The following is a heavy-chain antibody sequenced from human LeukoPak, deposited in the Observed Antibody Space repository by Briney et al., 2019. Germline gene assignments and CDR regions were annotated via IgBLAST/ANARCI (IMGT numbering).Heavy chain of an antibody. D-gene: IGHD4-17*01. J-gene: IGHJ3*02. V-gene: IGHV1-69*13. Sequence: SVKVSCKASGGTFSSYAISWVRQAPGQGLEWMGGIIPIFGTANYAQKFQGRVTITADESTSTAYMELSSLRSEDTAVYYCARVMQYGGYVSIDAFDIWGQGTMVTVSS. CDR3: ARVMQYGGYVSIDAFDI. CDR2: IIPIFGTA. CDR1: GGTFSSYA.